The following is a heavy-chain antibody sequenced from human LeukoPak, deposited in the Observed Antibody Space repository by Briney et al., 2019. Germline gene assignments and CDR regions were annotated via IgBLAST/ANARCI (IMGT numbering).Heavy chain of an antibody. CDR2: ISSSGSTI. V-gene: IGHV3-48*03. Sequence: GGSLRLSCAASGFTFSSYEMNWVRQAPGKGLEWVSYISSSGSTIYYADAVKGRFTISRDNAKSSLYLQMNSLRAEDTAIYYCARDLSGVTGYTYGRGIDYWGQGTLVTVSS. D-gene: IGHD5-18*01. CDR3: ARDLSGVTGYTYGRGIDY. CDR1: GFTFSSYE. J-gene: IGHJ4*02.